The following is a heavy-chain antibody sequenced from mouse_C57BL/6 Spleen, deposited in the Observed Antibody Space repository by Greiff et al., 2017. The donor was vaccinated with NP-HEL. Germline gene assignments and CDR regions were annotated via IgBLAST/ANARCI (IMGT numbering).Heavy chain of an antibody. CDR3: ARGDGLDY. CDR2: INPSSGYT. D-gene: IGHD2-3*01. CDR1: GYTFTSYT. Sequence: VQLQQSGAELARPGASVKMSCKASGYTFTSYTMHWVKQRPGQGLEWIGYINPSSGYTKYIQKFKDKATLTAAKSSSTAYMQLSSLTAEDSAVYYCARGDGLDYWGQGTTRTVSS. J-gene: IGHJ2*01. V-gene: IGHV1-4*01.